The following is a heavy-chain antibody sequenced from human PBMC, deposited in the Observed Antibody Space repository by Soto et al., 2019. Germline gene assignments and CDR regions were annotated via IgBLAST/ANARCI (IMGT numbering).Heavy chain of an antibody. D-gene: IGHD3-3*01. CDR1: GFTFSSYG. CDR2: ISYDGSNK. CDR3: AKGPLRFLEWLLDY. Sequence: QVPLVESGGGVVQPGRSLRLSCAASGFTFSSYGMHWVRQAPGKGLEWVAVISYDGSNKYYADSVKGRFTISRDNSKNTLYLQMNSLRAEDTAVYYCAKGPLRFLEWLLDYWGQGTLVTVSS. J-gene: IGHJ4*02. V-gene: IGHV3-30*18.